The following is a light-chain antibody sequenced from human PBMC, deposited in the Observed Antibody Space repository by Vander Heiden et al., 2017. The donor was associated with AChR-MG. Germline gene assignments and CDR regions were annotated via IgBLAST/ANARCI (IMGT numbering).Light chain of an antibody. Sequence: EIVMTQSPATLSVSPGERATLSCRASQSVRSNLAWYQQKPGQAPRLLISGASTRATGIPARFSGSGSGTEFTLTISSLQSEDFAVYYCQQYNNWPPAFDQGTRLEIE. CDR2: GAS. J-gene: IGKJ5*01. V-gene: IGKV3-15*01. CDR1: QSVRSN. CDR3: QQYNNWPPA.